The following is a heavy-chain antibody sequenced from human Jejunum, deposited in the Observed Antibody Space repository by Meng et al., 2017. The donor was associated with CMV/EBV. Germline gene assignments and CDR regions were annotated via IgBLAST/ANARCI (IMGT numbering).Heavy chain of an antibody. CDR2: MNPTSGNT. D-gene: IGHD4-23*01. V-gene: IGHV1-8*01. CDR1: GYTFTNYD. CDR3: ARDYGGNSGWFDP. Sequence: ASGYTFTNYDINWVRQATGQGLEWMGWMNPTSGNTGSAQKFQGRVILTRDISISTAYMELSNLRSEDSDIYYCARDYGGNSGWFDPWGQGTLVTVSS. J-gene: IGHJ5*02.